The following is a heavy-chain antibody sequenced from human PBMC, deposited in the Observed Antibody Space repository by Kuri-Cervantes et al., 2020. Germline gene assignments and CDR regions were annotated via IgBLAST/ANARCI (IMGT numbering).Heavy chain of an antibody. CDR1: GGPINGGSYY. CDR2: IYHSGTT. Sequence: ESLKISCTVSGGPINGGSYYWGWIRQPPGNGLEWIGRIYHSGTTHYNPSLKSRVTISVDTSKNQFSLKLSSVTAADTAVYYCARASAFYGGNSLDYWGQGTLVTVSS. D-gene: IGHD4-23*01. V-gene: IGHV4-39*07. J-gene: IGHJ4*02. CDR3: ARASAFYGGNSLDY.